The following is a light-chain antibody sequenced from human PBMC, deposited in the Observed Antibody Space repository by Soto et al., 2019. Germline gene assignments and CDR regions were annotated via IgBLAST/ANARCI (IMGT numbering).Light chain of an antibody. CDR3: SSYTTSGSLFYV. V-gene: IGLV2-14*01. CDR2: EVT. Sequence: QSALTQPASVSGSPGQSITIACTGTNRDVGGYNYVSWYQHHPGKAPKLLIYEVTNRPSGVSNRFSGSKSGKTASLTISGLQAEDEADYYCSSYTTSGSLFYVFGTGTKLTVL. J-gene: IGLJ1*01. CDR1: NRDVGGYNY.